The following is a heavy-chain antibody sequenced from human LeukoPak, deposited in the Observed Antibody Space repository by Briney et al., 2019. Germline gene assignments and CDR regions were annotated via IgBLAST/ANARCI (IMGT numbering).Heavy chain of an antibody. CDR3: ARTYCINVVCSLSPTQA. CDR1: AESFSTYY. Sequence: PSETLSLTCAAYAESFSTYYWSWIRQPPGKGLEWIGDINHSGVTNYNPSLKSRVTMSVDTSENQFSLRLSSVTAADTAVYYCARTYCINVVCSLSPTQAWGQGTLVTVSS. D-gene: IGHD2-8*01. J-gene: IGHJ4*02. V-gene: IGHV4-34*01. CDR2: INHSGVT.